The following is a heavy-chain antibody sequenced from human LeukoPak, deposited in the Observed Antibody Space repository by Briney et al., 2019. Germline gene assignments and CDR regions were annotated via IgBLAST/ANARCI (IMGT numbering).Heavy chain of an antibody. CDR1: GYTLTELS. J-gene: IGHJ6*02. CDR2: FDPEDGET. V-gene: IGHV1-24*01. D-gene: IGHD4-11*01. CDR3: ASTTVTPRHYYYYYGMDV. Sequence: ASVNVSCKVSGYTLTELSMHWVRQAPGKGLEWMGGFDPEDGETIYAQKSQGRVTMTEDTSTDTAYMELSSLRSEDTAVYYCASTTVTPRHYYYYYGMDVWGQGTTVTVSS.